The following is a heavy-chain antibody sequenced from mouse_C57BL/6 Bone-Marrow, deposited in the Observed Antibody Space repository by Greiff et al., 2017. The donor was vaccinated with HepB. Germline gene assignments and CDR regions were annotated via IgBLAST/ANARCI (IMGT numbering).Heavy chain of an antibody. Sequence: QVQLQQSGAELVKPGASVKLSCKASGYTFTSYWMQWVKQRPGQGLEWIGEIDPSDSYTNYNQKFKGKATLTVDTSSSTAYRQLSSLTSEDSAVYYCARSSYSNYAFAYWGQGTLVTVSA. V-gene: IGHV1-50*01. CDR2: IDPSDSYT. CDR3: ARSSYSNYAFAY. J-gene: IGHJ3*01. CDR1: GYTFTSYW. D-gene: IGHD2-5*01.